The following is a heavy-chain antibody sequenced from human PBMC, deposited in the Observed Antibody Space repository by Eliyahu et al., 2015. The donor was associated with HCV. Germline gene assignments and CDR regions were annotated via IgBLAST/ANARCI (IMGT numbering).Heavy chain of an antibody. CDR2: ISSSSNTI. V-gene: IGHV3-48*02. J-gene: IGHJ4*02. CDR1: GFPFSRYS. D-gene: IGHD2-15*01. CDR3: AREWRYCSGGSCSSHYFDY. Sequence: GLVQPGGSLRLSCAASGFPFSRYSMNWVRQAPGKGLEWVAYISSSSNTIYQAESVKGRFTISRDNAKNSLNLQMNSLRDEDTAVYYCAREWRYCSGGSCSSHYFDYWGQGTLVTISS.